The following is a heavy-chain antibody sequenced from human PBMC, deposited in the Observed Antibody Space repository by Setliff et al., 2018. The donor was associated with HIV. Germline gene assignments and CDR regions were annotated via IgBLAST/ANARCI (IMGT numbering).Heavy chain of an antibody. CDR1: GGSFSGYY. D-gene: IGHD3-3*01. J-gene: IGHJ3*02. CDR2: VNHSGST. CDR3: ARGRPEGLYDVWTDYDNAFDI. Sequence: SENLSLTCAVYGGSFSGYYWSWIRQPPGKGLEWIGEVNHSGSTNYNQALKSRFTISVDTAKKQFSLKLSSVTAADTAVYYCARGRPEGLYDVWTDYDNAFDIWGQGTLVTVSS. V-gene: IGHV4-34*01.